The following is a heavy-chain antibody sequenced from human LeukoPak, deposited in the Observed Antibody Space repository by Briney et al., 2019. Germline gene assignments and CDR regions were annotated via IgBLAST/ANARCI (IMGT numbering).Heavy chain of an antibody. J-gene: IGHJ4*02. Sequence: GGSLRLSCAASGFSLSSYWMHWVRQAPGKGLVWVSRIYSDGSTTNYADSVKGRFTISRDNAKNTLYLQMNSLRAEDTAVYYCARRQYRSSWYYFDYWGQGTLVTVSS. CDR1: GFSLSSYW. V-gene: IGHV3-74*01. CDR3: ARRQYRSSWYYFDY. D-gene: IGHD6-13*01. CDR2: IYSDGSTT.